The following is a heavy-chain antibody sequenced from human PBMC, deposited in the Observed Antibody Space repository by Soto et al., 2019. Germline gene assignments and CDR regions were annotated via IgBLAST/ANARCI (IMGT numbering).Heavy chain of an antibody. CDR3: ASGSYGSGSYARGRQFDY. CDR1: GGSFSGYY. Sequence: SETLSLTCAVYGGSFSGYYWSWIRQPPGKGLEWIGEINHSGSTNYNPSLKSRVTISVDTSKNQFSLKLSSVTAADTAVYYCASGSYGSGSYARGRQFDYWGQGTLVTVSS. CDR2: INHSGST. V-gene: IGHV4-34*01. D-gene: IGHD3-10*01. J-gene: IGHJ4*02.